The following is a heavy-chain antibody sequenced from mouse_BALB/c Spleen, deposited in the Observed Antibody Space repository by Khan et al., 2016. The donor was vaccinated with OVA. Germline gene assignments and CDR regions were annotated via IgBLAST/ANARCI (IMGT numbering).Heavy chain of an antibody. V-gene: IGHV1S135*01. CDR2: IDPFNGGT. J-gene: IGHJ3*01. Sequence: VQLQQSGPELMKPGASVKISCKASGYSFSTYYIHWVTRSHGKTLEWIGYIDPFNGGTTYNQTFKGKATLTVDKSSSTAYMHLTSLTSEDSAVYYCARHGSTSWFAYWGQGTLVTVSA. CDR1: GYSFSTYY. D-gene: IGHD1-1*01. CDR3: ARHGSTSWFAY.